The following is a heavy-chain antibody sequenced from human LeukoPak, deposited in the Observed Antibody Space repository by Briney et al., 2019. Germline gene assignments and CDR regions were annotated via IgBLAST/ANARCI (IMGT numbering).Heavy chain of an antibody. J-gene: IGHJ3*02. CDR3: ARACSGGSCYLAVFDT. CDR2: ISGSGGRT. CDR1: GFTFSTYA. D-gene: IGHD2-15*01. V-gene: IGHV3-23*01. Sequence: GASLRLSCAASGFTFSTYAMSWVRKAPGEGLEWVSTISGSGGRTYYADSVKGRFTISRDNSKNTLYLQMNSLRTEHTTVYYWARACSGGSCYLAVFDTWGQGTMVTVSS.